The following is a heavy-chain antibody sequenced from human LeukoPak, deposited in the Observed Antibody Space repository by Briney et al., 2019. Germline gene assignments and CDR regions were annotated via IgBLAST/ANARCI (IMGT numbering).Heavy chain of an antibody. CDR1: GFIFSTSW. Sequence: GGSLRLSCAASGFIFSTSWMSWVRQAPGKRLEWVANIKQDGSQKHYVDSVKGRFTISRDNSKNTLYLQMNSLRAEDTAVYYCAKPIAVAGTDYWGQGTLVTVSS. V-gene: IGHV3-7*03. CDR2: IKQDGSQK. J-gene: IGHJ4*02. CDR3: AKPIAVAGTDY. D-gene: IGHD6-19*01.